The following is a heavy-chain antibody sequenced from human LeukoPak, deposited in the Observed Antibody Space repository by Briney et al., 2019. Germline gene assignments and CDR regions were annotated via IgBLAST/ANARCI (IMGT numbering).Heavy chain of an antibody. CDR2: IYYSGST. Sequence: SETLSLTCSVSGASISSSNSYWGWIRQPPGKGLECIGTIYYSGSTYYNPSLKSRVTISIVTSKNQFSLSLSSVTAADTAVYFCARGRMDAYGVYGKFDYWGQGTLVTVYS. CDR1: GASISSSNSY. J-gene: IGHJ4*02. CDR3: ARGRMDAYGVYGKFDY. D-gene: IGHD4-17*01. V-gene: IGHV4-39*07.